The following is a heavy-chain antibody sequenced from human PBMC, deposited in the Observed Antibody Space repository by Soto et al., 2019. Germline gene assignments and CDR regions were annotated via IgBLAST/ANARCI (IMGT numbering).Heavy chain of an antibody. CDR3: ARAGISQAAAGSLDCCPIDS. CDR2: IYSGGRT. CDR1: GFTVSSNY. D-gene: IGHD6-13*01. J-gene: IGHJ4*02. Sequence: EVQLVESGGGLVQPGGSLRLSCAASGFTVSSNYMSWVRQAPGKGLERVSIIYSGGRTYYADSVKGRFTISRDNTTNTLYRQMTSLRAEDTAMYYCARAGISQAAAGSLDCCPIDSWGQGTLVTVSS. V-gene: IGHV3-66*01.